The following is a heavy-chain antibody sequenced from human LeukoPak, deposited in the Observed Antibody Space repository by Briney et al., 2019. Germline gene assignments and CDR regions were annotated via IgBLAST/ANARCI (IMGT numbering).Heavy chain of an antibody. D-gene: IGHD2/OR15-2a*01. CDR1: GGSISSGNYY. Sequence: SETLSLTCTVSGGSISSGNYYWSWLRQPPGKGLEWIGCIYYSGSTYYNPSLKSRFTISVDTSKNQFSLKLSYVTAADTAVYFCARGGGRTFYIRDFQHWGPGTLVAVSS. CDR3: ARGGGRTFYIRDFQH. V-gene: IGHV4-30-4*08. CDR2: IYYSGST. J-gene: IGHJ1*01.